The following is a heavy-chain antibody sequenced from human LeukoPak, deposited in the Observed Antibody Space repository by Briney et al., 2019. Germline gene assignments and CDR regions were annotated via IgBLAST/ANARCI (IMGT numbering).Heavy chain of an antibody. D-gene: IGHD3-3*01. CDR3: ARSTQGASEWLLDY. J-gene: IGHJ4*02. V-gene: IGHV1-69*05. CDR1: GGTFSSYA. CDR2: IIPIFGTA. Sequence: SVKVSCKASGGTFSSYAISCVRQAPGQGLEWMGGIIPIFGTANYAQKFQGRVTITTDESTSTAYMELSSLRSEDTAVYYCARSTQGASEWLLDYWGQGTLVTVSS.